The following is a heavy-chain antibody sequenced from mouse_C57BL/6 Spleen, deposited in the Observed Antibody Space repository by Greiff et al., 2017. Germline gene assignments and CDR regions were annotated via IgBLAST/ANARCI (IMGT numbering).Heavy chain of an antibody. J-gene: IGHJ1*03. CDR3: TRCYGSSLWYFDV. Sequence: VQLQQSGAELVRPGASVKLSCTASGFNINDDYMHWVKQRPEQGLEWIGWIDPENGDTEYASKFQGKATITADTSSNTAYLQLSSLTSEDTAVEYCTRCYGSSLWYFDVWGTGTTGTVSS. V-gene: IGHV14-4*01. D-gene: IGHD1-1*01. CDR1: GFNINDDY. CDR2: IDPENGDT.